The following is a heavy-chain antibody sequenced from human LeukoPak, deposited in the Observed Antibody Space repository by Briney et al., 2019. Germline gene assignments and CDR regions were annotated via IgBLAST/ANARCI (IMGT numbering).Heavy chain of an antibody. D-gene: IGHD4-17*01. V-gene: IGHV3-23*01. CDR3: AKGARGDTVTSIVGLNWFDP. CDR2: ITGSGGGT. Sequence: QPGGSLRLSCAASGFTFSSYAMTWLRQAPGQGLEWVSTITGSGGGTYYADSVKGRFSISRDNSKNTLYLQMNSLRADDTAVYYCAKGARGDTVTSIVGLNWFDPWGQGTLVTVSS. J-gene: IGHJ5*02. CDR1: GFTFSSYA.